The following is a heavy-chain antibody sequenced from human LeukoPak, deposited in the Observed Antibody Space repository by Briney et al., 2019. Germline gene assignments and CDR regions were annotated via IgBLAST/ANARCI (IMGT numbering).Heavy chain of an antibody. J-gene: IGHJ4*02. CDR3: ARLGDSSSRLYYFDY. Sequence: SETLSLTCTVSGGAINSYSWNWIRQPPGKGLEWIGVFSYTGSTNYNPSLKSRVTISVDTSKNQFSLKLSSVTAADTAVYYCARLGDSSSRLYYFDYWGQGTLVTVSS. CDR1: GGAINSYS. D-gene: IGHD6-6*01. V-gene: IGHV4-59*08. CDR2: FSYTGST.